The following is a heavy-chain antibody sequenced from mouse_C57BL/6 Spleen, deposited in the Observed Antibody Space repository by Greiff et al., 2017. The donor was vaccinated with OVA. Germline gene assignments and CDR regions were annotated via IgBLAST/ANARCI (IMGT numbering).Heavy chain of an antibody. CDR3: TRGIYDGYCHYYAMDY. V-gene: IGHV5-9-1*02. CDR1: GFTFSSYA. CDR2: ISSGGDYI. Sequence: EVMLVESGEGLVKPGGSLKLSCAASGFTFSSYAMSWVRQTPEKRLEWVAYISSGGDYIYYADTVKGQFTISRDNARNTLYLQMSSLKSEVTAMYYCTRGIYDGYCHYYAMDYWGQGTSVTVSS. D-gene: IGHD2-3*01. J-gene: IGHJ4*01.